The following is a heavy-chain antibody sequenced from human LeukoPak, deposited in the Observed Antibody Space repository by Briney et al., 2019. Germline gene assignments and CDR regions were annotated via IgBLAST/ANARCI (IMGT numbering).Heavy chain of an antibody. D-gene: IGHD3-22*01. CDR3: ARELPPVVTYYFDY. Sequence: GGSLRLSCAASGFTFSTYAMSWVCQAPGKGLEWVSTISGGGGSTYYADSVKGRFTISRDNSKNTLYLQMNSLRAEDTAVYYCARELPPVVTYYFDYWGQGTLVTVSS. J-gene: IGHJ4*02. V-gene: IGHV3-23*01. CDR2: ISGGGGST. CDR1: GFTFSTYA.